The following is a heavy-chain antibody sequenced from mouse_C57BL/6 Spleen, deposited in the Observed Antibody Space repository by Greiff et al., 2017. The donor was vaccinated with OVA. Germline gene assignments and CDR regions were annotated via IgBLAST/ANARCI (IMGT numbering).Heavy chain of an antibody. D-gene: IGHD2-5*01. Sequence: QVQLQQPGAELVKPGASVKLSCKASGYTFTSYWMHWVKQRPGQGLEWIGMIHPNSGSTNYNEKFKSKATLTVDKSSSTAYMHISSLTSEDSAVYYCARCESNYRRDLDYWGTGTTLTVSS. J-gene: IGHJ2*01. CDR1: GYTFTSYW. CDR2: IHPNSGST. V-gene: IGHV1-64*01. CDR3: ARCESNYRRDLDY.